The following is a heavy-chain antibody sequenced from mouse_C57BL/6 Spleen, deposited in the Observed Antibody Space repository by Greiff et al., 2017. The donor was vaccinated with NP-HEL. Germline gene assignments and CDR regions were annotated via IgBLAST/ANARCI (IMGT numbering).Heavy chain of an antibody. CDR2: IDPSDSYT. J-gene: IGHJ2*01. V-gene: IGHV1-69*01. CDR3: ARTDSNYHDY. Sequence: QVQLKQPGAELVMPGASVKLSCKASGYTFTSYWMHWVKQRPGQGLEWIGEIDPSDSYTNYNQKFKGKSTLTVDKSSSTAYMQLSSLTSEDSAVYYCARTDSNYHDYWGQGTTLTVSS. CDR1: GYTFTSYW. D-gene: IGHD2-5*01.